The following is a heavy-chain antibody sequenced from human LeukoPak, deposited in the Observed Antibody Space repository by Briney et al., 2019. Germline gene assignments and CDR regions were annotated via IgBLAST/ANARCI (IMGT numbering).Heavy chain of an antibody. CDR2: ISGSGGST. V-gene: IGHV3-23*01. CDR3: AKGLRYFDWLFETGLDY. CDR1: GFTFSSYA. D-gene: IGHD3-9*01. J-gene: IGHJ4*02. Sequence: GGSLRLSCAASGFTFSSYAMSWVRQAPGKGLEWVSAISGSGGSTYYADSVKGRFTISRDNSKNTVYLQMNSLRAEDTAVYYCAKGLRYFDWLFETGLDYWGQGTLVTVSS.